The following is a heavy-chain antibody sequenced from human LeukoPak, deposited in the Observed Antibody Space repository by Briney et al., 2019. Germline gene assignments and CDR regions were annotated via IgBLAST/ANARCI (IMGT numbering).Heavy chain of an antibody. V-gene: IGHV3-23*01. D-gene: IGHD6-19*01. CDR3: AKDHGRQDSSGWGTGIFDY. J-gene: IGHJ4*02. CDR2: ISGSGGST. Sequence: PGGSLRLSCAASGFTFSSYAMSWVRQAPGKGLEWVSAISGSGGSTYYADSVKGRFTISRDNSKNTLYLQMNSLRAEDTAVYYCAKDHGRQDSSGWGTGIFDYWGQGTLVTVSS. CDR1: GFTFSSYA.